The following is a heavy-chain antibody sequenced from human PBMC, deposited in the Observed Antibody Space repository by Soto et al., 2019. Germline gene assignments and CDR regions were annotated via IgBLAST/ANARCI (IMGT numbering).Heavy chain of an antibody. Sequence: QVQLVESGGGVVQPGRSLRLSCAASGFTFSSYAMYWVRQAPGKGLEWVAVISYDGSNKYYADSVKGRFTISRDNSKNTLYLQMNSLRAEDTAVYYCARRGYSSPPVVDYWGQGTLVTVSS. D-gene: IGHD6-13*01. J-gene: IGHJ4*02. V-gene: IGHV3-30-3*01. CDR2: ISYDGSNK. CDR1: GFTFSSYA. CDR3: ARRGYSSPPVVDY.